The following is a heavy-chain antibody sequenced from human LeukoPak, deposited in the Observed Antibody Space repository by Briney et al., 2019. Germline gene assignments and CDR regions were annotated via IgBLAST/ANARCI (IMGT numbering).Heavy chain of an antibody. Sequence: SETLSLTCAVSGGSISSNSYYWGWIRQPPGKGLEWIGSIYYSGSTYYNPSLKSRVTISVDTSKNQFSLKLRSVTAADTAVYYCARVTGYDWESSYDYWGQGTLVTVSS. CDR1: GGSISSNSYY. CDR2: IYYSGST. CDR3: ARVTGYDWESSYDY. J-gene: IGHJ4*02. D-gene: IGHD5-12*01. V-gene: IGHV4-39*07.